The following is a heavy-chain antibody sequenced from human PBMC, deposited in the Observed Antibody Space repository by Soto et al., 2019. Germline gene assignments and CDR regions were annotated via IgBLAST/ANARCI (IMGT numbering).Heavy chain of an antibody. J-gene: IGHJ4*02. D-gene: IGHD2-15*01. CDR2: ISYDGSNK. CDR1: GFTFSSYA. V-gene: IGHV3-30-3*01. CDR3: ARAGGLLLDY. Sequence: QVQLVESGGGVVQPGRSLRLSCAASGFTFSSYAMHWVRQAPGKGLEWVAVISYDGSNKFYADSVKGRFIISRDISKTTLYLQMNSLRAEDTAVYYCARAGGLLLDYWGQGTLVTVSS.